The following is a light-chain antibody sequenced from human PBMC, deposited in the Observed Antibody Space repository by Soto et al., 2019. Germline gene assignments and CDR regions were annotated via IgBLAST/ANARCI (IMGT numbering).Light chain of an antibody. J-gene: IGKJ5*01. CDR1: QDIRGA. Sequence: AIEVTQNPSSLSASVGDRVTITCLASQDIRGALAWYQQKPGKPPKLLIYDVSTLENGVPSRFSGDSSGTQFTLTISGLQPEDFGTYYCQQFNSYPVTFGHGTRLEIK. CDR2: DVS. CDR3: QQFNSYPVT. V-gene: IGKV1-13*02.